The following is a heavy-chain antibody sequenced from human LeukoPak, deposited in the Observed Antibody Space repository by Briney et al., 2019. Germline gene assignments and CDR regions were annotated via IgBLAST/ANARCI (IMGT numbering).Heavy chain of an antibody. J-gene: IGHJ4*02. V-gene: IGHV4-59*01. Sequence: SETLSLTCTVPGGSISSYYWSWIRQPPGKGLEWIGYIYYSGSTNYNPSLKSRVTISVDTSKNQFSLKLSSVTAADTAVYYCAVYYYDSSAGYFDYWGQGTLVTVSS. CDR1: GGSISSYY. D-gene: IGHD3-22*01. CDR3: AVYYYDSSAGYFDY. CDR2: IYYSGST.